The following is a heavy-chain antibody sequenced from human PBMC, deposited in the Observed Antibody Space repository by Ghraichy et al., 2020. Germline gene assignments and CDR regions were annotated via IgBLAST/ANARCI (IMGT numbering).Heavy chain of an antibody. CDR1: GGTLYHYG. V-gene: IGHV1-69*06. CDR3: ARDDVVRRGYSYAPSVYYFDF. D-gene: IGHD5-18*01. J-gene: IGHJ4*02. CDR2: IIPVFDTP. Sequence: SVKVSCKASGGTLYHYGINWVRQAPGQGLEWMGGIIPVFDTPYYTQRFQGRVSITADTSTDTVYMELSSLSSGDTALYYCARDDVVRRGYSYAPSVYYFDFWGQGTLVTVSS.